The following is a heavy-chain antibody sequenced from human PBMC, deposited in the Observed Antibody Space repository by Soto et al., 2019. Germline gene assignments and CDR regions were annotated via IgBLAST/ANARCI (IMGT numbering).Heavy chain of an antibody. CDR1: GDSTRSSGYY. Sequence: QVQLQESGPGLLKPSQTLSLTCTVSGDSTRSSGYYWSWICQHPGKGLEWIGHIYYSGSTDYNPSLESRVTMSLDFSQNQISLKLASVTAADTAVYYCAREIGYYASGSYVADYWGRGTLVTVSS. J-gene: IGHJ4*02. CDR2: IYYSGST. CDR3: AREIGYYASGSYVADY. D-gene: IGHD3-10*01. V-gene: IGHV4-31*03.